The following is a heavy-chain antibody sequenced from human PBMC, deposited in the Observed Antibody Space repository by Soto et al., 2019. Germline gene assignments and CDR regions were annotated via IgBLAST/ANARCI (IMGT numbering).Heavy chain of an antibody. Sequence: LRLSCTASGFAFSHYWMHWVRQAPGKGLMWVSRINGDGSATTYADSVKGRFTISRDNAKNTLYLQMNSLRAEDTAVYYCVRSDWFDPWGQGTLVTVSS. CDR2: INGDGSAT. J-gene: IGHJ5*02. V-gene: IGHV3-74*01. CDR3: VRSDWFDP. CDR1: GFAFSHYW.